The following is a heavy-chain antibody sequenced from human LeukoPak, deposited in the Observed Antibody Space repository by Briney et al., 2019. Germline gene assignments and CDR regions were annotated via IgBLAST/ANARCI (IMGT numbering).Heavy chain of an antibody. CDR1: GGSISSSSSY. CDR3: ARLDDY. CDR2: IYYSGST. V-gene: IGHV4-39*01. J-gene: IGHJ4*02. Sequence: SETLSLTCTVSGGSISSSSSYWGWIRPPPGKGLEWIGSIYYSGSTYYNPSLKSRVTISVDTSKNQFSLKLSSVTAADTAVYYCARLDDYWGQGTLVTVSS.